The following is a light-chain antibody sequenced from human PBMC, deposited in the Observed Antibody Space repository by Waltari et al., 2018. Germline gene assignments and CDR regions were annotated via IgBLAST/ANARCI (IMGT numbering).Light chain of an antibody. J-gene: IGKJ4*01. CDR1: QSVYSN. V-gene: IGKV3-15*01. Sequence: EVVMTQSPATLSVSPGDTATLSCRASQSVYSNLAWYQQKPGQAPKSLISSASTSPTGIPARLSGGWFGTEFTLTLNSLQSEDFAVYYCLQYNDWPPLTFGGGTKVEMK. CDR3: LQYNDWPPLT. CDR2: SAS.